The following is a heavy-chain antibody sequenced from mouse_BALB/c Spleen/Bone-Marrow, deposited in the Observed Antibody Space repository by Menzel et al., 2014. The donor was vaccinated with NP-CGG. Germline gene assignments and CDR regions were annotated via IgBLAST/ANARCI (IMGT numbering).Heavy chain of an antibody. J-gene: IGHJ4*01. CDR1: GYAFSSSW. Sequence: QVQLQQSGPELVKPGASVKISCKASGYAFSSSWMNWVKQRPGQSLEWIGRIYPGDGVTYYNGKFKGKATLTADKSSSTAYMQLRSLTSVDSAVSLRARSDGYRAMDYWGQGTSVTVSS. V-gene: IGHV1-82*01. D-gene: IGHD2-3*01. CDR2: IYPGDGVT. CDR3: ARSDGYRAMDY.